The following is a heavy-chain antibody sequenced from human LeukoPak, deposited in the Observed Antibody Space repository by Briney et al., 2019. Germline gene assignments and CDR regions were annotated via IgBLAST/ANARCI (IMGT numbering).Heavy chain of an antibody. CDR1: GGSFSGYY. D-gene: IGHD3-10*01. Sequence: PSETLSLTCAVYGGSFSGYYWSWIRQPPGKGLEWIGEINHSGSTNYNPSLKSRVTISVDTSKNQFSLKLSSVTAADTAVYYCARGRLILLWFGELSPPFDYWGQGTLVTVSS. V-gene: IGHV4-34*01. J-gene: IGHJ4*02. CDR2: INHSGST. CDR3: ARGRLILLWFGELSPPFDY.